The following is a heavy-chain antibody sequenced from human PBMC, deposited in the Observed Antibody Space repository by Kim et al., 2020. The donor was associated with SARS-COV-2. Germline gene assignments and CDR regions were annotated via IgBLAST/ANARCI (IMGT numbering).Heavy chain of an antibody. CDR1: GFTFSSYS. D-gene: IGHD3-22*01. CDR3: ARGDHYDSSGYPLDY. Sequence: GGSLRLSCAASGFTFSSYSMNWVRQAPGKGLEWVSSISSSSSYIYYADSVKGRFTISRDNAKNSLYLQMNSLRAEDTAVYYCARGDHYDSSGYPLDYWGQGTLVTVSS. J-gene: IGHJ4*02. V-gene: IGHV3-21*01. CDR2: ISSSSSYI.